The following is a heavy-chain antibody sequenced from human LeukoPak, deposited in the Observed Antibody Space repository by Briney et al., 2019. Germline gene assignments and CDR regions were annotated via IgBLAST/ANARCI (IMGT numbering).Heavy chain of an antibody. CDR2: INHSGST. J-gene: IGHJ4*02. Sequence: RPSETLSLTCTVSGGSISSYYWSWIRQPSGKGLEWIGEINHSGSTNYNPSLKSRVTISVDTSKNQFSLKLSSVTAADTAVYYCARRVKILCTNGVCSQYYFDYWGQGTLVTVSS. V-gene: IGHV4-34*01. D-gene: IGHD2-8*01. CDR3: ARRVKILCTNGVCSQYYFDY. CDR1: GGSISSYY.